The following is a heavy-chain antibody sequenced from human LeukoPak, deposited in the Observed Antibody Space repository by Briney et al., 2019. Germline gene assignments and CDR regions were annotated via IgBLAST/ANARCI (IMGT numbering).Heavy chain of an antibody. CDR2: IYYSGST. CDR1: GGSISSGGYY. Sequence: SETLSLTCTVSGGSISSGGYYWSWIRQHPGKGLEWIGYIYYSGSTYYNPSLKSRVSISVDTSKNQFSLKLSSVTAADTAVYYCARHLRGVFDYWGQGTLVTVSS. D-gene: IGHD3-10*01. CDR3: ARHLRGVFDY. V-gene: IGHV4-31*03. J-gene: IGHJ4*02.